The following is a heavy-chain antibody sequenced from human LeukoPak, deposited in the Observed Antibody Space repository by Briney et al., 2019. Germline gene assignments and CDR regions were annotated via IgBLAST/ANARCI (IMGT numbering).Heavy chain of an antibody. CDR2: ISGSGGST. D-gene: IGHD3-10*01. Sequence: PGGSLRLSCAASGFTFSSYAISWVRQAPGKGLEWVSAISGSGGSTYYADSVKGRFTISRDNSKNTLYLQMNSLRAEDTAVYYCAKGYSGSYGSDYYYGMDVWGQGTTVTVSS. CDR1: GFTFSSYA. J-gene: IGHJ6*02. CDR3: AKGYSGSYGSDYYYGMDV. V-gene: IGHV3-23*01.